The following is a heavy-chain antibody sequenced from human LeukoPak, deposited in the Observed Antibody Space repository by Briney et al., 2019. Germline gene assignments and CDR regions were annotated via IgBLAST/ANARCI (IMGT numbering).Heavy chain of an antibody. CDR1: GFTFSSYA. V-gene: IGHV3-23*01. J-gene: IGHJ4*02. Sequence: PGGSLRLSCAVSGFTFSSYAMSWVRQAPGEGLEWVSVIGGSGGSTYYADSVKGRFTISRDNSKNTLYLQMNSLRAEDTATYYCALHTTGSPNYWGQETLVTVSS. D-gene: IGHD1-26*01. CDR2: IGGSGGST. CDR3: ALHTTGSPNY.